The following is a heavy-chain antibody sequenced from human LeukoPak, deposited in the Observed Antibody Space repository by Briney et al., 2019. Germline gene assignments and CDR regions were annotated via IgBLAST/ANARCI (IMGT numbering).Heavy chain of an antibody. V-gene: IGHV4-61*03. Sequence: SETLSLTCTVSGDSVSNGNYYWSWLRQPPGKALEWIGYIYYTGKTYYNPSLEGRVTILVDTSRNHFSVKLSSVTAADTAVYYCARSQNYYGSGDYWSQGTLVTVSP. J-gene: IGHJ4*02. D-gene: IGHD3-10*01. CDR3: ARSQNYYGSGDY. CDR2: IYYTGKT. CDR1: GDSVSNGNYY.